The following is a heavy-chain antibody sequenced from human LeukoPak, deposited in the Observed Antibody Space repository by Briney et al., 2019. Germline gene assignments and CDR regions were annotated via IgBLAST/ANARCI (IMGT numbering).Heavy chain of an antibody. CDR2: IYYSGST. V-gene: IGHV4-31*03. D-gene: IGHD1-1*01. Sequence: TSETLSLTCTVSGGSISSGGYYWSWIRQHPGKGLEWIGYIYYSGSTNYNPSLKSRVTISVDTSKNQSSLKLSSVTAADTAVYYCARGGRATWIVWGQGTTVTVSS. CDR3: ARGGRATWIV. CDR1: GGSISSGGYY. J-gene: IGHJ6*02.